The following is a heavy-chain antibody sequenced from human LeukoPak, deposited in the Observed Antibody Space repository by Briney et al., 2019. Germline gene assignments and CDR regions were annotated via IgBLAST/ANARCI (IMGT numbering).Heavy chain of an antibody. D-gene: IGHD6-13*01. CDR3: VKDRASSSWYGAFDM. CDR1: GFTFRSFA. J-gene: IGHJ3*02. V-gene: IGHV3-64D*06. CDR2: VSGDGDTT. Sequence: GGSLSLSCSDSGFTFRSFAMHWVRQDPGKGLQYVSGVSGDGDTTYYADSVKGRFTISRDNSKNTLFLQMSRLRHDDTAMYYCVKDRASSSWYGAFDMWGRGTMVTV.